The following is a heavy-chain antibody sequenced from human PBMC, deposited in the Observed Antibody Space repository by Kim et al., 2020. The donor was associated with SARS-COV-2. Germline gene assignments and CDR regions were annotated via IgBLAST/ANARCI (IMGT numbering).Heavy chain of an antibody. CDR3: ARYSGSALLWFGESWSYYYYGMDV. J-gene: IGHJ6*02. V-gene: IGHV1-18*01. CDR2: ISAYNGNT. Sequence: ASVKVSCKPSGYTFTSYGISWVRQAPGQGLEWMGWISAYNGNTNYAQKLQGRVTMTTDTSTSTAYMELRSLRSDDTAVYYCARYSGSALLWFGESWSYYYYGMDVWGQGTTVTVSS. D-gene: IGHD3-10*01. CDR1: GYTFTSYG.